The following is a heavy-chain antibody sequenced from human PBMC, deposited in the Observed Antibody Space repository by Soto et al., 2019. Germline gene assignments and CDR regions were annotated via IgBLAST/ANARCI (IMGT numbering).Heavy chain of an antibody. CDR1: GGTFSSYA. CDR3: ARDWYYYDSSGYYPTPDAFDI. V-gene: IGHV1-69*13. D-gene: IGHD3-22*01. CDR2: IIPIFGTA. J-gene: IGHJ3*02. Sequence: GASVKVSCKASGGTFSSYAISWVRHAPGQGLEWMGGIIPIFGTANYAQKFQGRVTITADESTSTAYMELSSLRSEDTAVYYCARDWYYYDSSGYYPTPDAFDIWGQGTMVTVSS.